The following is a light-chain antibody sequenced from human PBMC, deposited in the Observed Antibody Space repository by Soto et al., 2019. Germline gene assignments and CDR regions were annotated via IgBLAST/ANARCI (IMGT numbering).Light chain of an antibody. V-gene: IGKV1-39*01. CDR2: GAS. J-gene: IGKJ1*01. CDR1: QSISSF. CDR3: QQTYSSPHT. Sequence: DIQMTQSPSSLSASVGDRVTITCRASQSISSFLNWYQQKPGKAPKLLVYGASSLQSGVPSRVSGSGSGTDFTLTISSLQPEDFATYFCQQTYSSPHTFGQGTKVEIK.